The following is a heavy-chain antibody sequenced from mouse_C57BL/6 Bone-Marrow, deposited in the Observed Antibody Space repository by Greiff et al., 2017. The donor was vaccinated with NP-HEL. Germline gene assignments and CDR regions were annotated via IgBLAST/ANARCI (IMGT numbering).Heavy chain of an antibody. V-gene: IGHV6-3*01. Sequence: EVQGVESGGGLVQPGGSMKLSCVASGFTFSNYWMNWVRQSPEKGLEWVAQIRLKSDNYATHYAESVKGRFTISRDDSKSSVYLQMNNLRAEDTGIYYCTRDRRGFAYWGQGTLVTVSA. CDR1: GFTFSNYW. CDR3: TRDRRGFAY. J-gene: IGHJ3*01. CDR2: IRLKSDNYAT. D-gene: IGHD2-14*01.